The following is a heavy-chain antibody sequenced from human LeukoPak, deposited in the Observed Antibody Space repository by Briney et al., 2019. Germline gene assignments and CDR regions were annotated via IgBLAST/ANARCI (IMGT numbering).Heavy chain of an antibody. J-gene: IGHJ4*02. CDR3: ARDDTTGKYYFDY. CDR1: GFTFSDYW. CDR2: IGQDGREK. Sequence: GGSLRLSCAAAGFTFSDYWMSWVRQAPGKGLEWVANIGQDGREKYYVDSAKGRFTISRDNAKNSVYLQMNSLRAEDTAIYYCARDDTTGKYYFDYWGLGIQVTVSS. D-gene: IGHD1-26*01. V-gene: IGHV3-7*01.